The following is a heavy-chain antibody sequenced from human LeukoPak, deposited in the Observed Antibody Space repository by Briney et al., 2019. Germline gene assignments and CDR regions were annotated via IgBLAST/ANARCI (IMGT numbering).Heavy chain of an antibody. Sequence: PSETLSLTCIVSGGSIGSSSYSWAWIHQPPGKGLEWIGSIYYSGSTNKNPSLKSRLTMSVDTSLDQFSLKMASVTAADTALYYCARHSSSNWISRFDVWGQGTTVTVSS. CDR1: GGSIGSSSYS. CDR2: IYYSGST. CDR3: ARHSSSNWISRFDV. J-gene: IGHJ6*02. D-gene: IGHD6-19*01. V-gene: IGHV4-39*01.